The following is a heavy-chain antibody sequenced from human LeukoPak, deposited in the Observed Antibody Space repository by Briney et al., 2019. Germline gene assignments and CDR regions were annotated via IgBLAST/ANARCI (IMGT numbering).Heavy chain of an antibody. Sequence: SQTLSLTCAISGDSVSSNSVTWNWIRQSPSRGLEWLGKTYYRSTWYNDYAVSVRGRITVNPDTYKNQFSLHLNSVTPEDTAVYYCARRLTQYDCFDPWGQGILVTVSS. J-gene: IGHJ5*02. V-gene: IGHV6-1*01. CDR1: GDSVSSNSVT. D-gene: IGHD2-2*01. CDR3: ARRLTQYDCFDP. CDR2: TYYRSTWYN.